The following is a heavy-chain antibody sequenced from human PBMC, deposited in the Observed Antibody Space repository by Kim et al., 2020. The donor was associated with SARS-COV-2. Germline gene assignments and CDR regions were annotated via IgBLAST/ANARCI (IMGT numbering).Heavy chain of an antibody. Sequence: SETLSLTCTVSGGSISSGGYYWSWIRQHPGKGLEWIGYIYYSGSTYYNPSLKSRVTISVDTSKNQFSLKLSSVTAADTAVYYCARVRLARLMVYVREGGHYFDYWGQGTLVTVSS. CDR1: GGSISSGGYY. D-gene: IGHD2-8*01. CDR2: IYYSGST. CDR3: ARVRLARLMVYVREGGHYFDY. V-gene: IGHV4-31*03. J-gene: IGHJ4*02.